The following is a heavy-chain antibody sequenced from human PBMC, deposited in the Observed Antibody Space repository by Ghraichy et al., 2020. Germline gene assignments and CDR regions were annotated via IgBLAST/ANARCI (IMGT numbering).Heavy chain of an antibody. CDR2: IYYSGST. V-gene: IGHV4-61*01. CDR1: GGSVSSGSYY. CDR3: ARDLVVPGYDFGNYYYYYGMDV. Sequence: GSLSLTCTVSGGSVSSGSYYWSWIRQPPGKGLEWIGYIYYSGSTNYNPSLKSRVTISVDTSKNQFSLKLSSVTAADTAVYYCARDLVVPGYDFGNYYYYYGMDVWGQGTTVTVSS. D-gene: IGHD5-12*01. J-gene: IGHJ6*02.